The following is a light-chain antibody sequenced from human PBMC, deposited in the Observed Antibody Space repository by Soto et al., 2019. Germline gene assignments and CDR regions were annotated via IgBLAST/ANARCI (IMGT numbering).Light chain of an antibody. J-gene: IGKJ1*01. CDR2: DAS. CDR1: QGISTY. Sequence: EIVLTQSPATLSLSPGDTATLSCRASQGISTYLAWYQHKPGQPPRLLIYDASDRAAGVPARFTGSGSGTDFTLTISSLEPEDFAVYYCQQRSTWPPETFGQGTKVEI. CDR3: QQRSTWPPET. V-gene: IGKV3-11*01.